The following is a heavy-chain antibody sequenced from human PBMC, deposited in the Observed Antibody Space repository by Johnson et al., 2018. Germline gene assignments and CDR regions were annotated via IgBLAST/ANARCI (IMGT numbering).Heavy chain of an antibody. CDR3: ATDGNWNVDYYYYGMDV. V-gene: IGHV3-15*02. CDR1: GFTFSNAW. Sequence: VQLVESGGTLVKPGGSLRLSCAASGFTFSNAWMSWVRQAPGKGLEWVGRIKSKTDTGTIDYAAPVKGRFIISRDDSKNTLYLQMNSLKTEDTAVYYCATDGNWNVDYYYYGMDVWGKGTTVTVSS. CDR2: IKSKTDTGTI. D-gene: IGHD1-1*01. J-gene: IGHJ6*04.